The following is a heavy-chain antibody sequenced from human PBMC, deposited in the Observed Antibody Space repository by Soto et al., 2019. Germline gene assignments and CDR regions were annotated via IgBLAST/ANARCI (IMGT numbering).Heavy chain of an antibody. CDR2: IWHDGSNK. CDR1: GFTFSTYG. Sequence: GSLRLSCAASGFTFSTYGMPWVRQAPGEGLEWVAFIWHDGSNKYYADSVKGRFTISRDNSKNTLYLQMSSLRAEDTAVYYCARGGDGSYWNFDYWGQGTLVTVSS. D-gene: IGHD1-26*01. V-gene: IGHV3-33*01. CDR3: ARGGDGSYWNFDY. J-gene: IGHJ4*02.